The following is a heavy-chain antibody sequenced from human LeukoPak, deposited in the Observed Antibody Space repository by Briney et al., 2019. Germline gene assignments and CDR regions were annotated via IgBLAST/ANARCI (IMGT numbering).Heavy chain of an antibody. J-gene: IGHJ5*02. CDR2: IIPIFGTA. V-gene: IGHV1-69*13. D-gene: IGHD2-21*02. CDR1: GGTFSSYA. Sequence: SVKVSCKASGGTFSSYAISWVRQAPGQGLEWMGGIIPIFGTANYAQKFQGRVTITADESTSTAYMELSSLRSEDTAVYYCARGECGIDCPKYNWFDPWGQGTLVTVSS. CDR3: ARGECGIDCPKYNWFDP.